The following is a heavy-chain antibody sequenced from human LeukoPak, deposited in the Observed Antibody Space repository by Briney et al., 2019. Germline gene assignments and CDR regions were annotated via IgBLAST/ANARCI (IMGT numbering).Heavy chain of an antibody. V-gene: IGHV4-39*01. Sequence: SETLSLTCTVSGGSISSSSYYWGWIRQPPGKGLEWIGSIYYSGSTYYNPSLKRRVTISVATSKNEFSLKLSSVTAADTAVYYCARLRIVGATTIDYWGQGTLVTVSS. J-gene: IGHJ4*02. CDR2: IYYSGST. CDR3: ARLRIVGATTIDY. D-gene: IGHD1-26*01. CDR1: GGSISSSSYY.